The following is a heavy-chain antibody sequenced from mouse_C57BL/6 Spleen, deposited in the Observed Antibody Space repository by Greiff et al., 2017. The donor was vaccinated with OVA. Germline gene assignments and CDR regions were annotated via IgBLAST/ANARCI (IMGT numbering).Heavy chain of an antibody. D-gene: IGHD1-1*01. CDR2: IHPNSGST. J-gene: IGHJ2*01. CDR3: ASSSSSLRSPSYYVDY. V-gene: IGHV1-64*01. Sequence: QVQLQQPGAELVKPGASVKLSCKASGYTFTSYWMHWVKQRPGQGLEWIGMIHPNSGSTNYNEKFKSKATLTVDKSSSTAYMQLSSLTSEDSAVYYCASSSSSLRSPSYYVDYWGQGTTLTVSS. CDR1: GYTFTSYW.